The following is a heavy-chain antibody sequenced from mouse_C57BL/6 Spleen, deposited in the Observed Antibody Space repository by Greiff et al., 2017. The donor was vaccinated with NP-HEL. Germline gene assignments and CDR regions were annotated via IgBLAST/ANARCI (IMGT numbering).Heavy chain of an antibody. Sequence: EVKLMASGPGLVKPSQSLSLTCSVTGYSITSGYYWNWIRQFPGNKLEWMGYISYDGSNNYNPSLKNRISITRDTSKNQFFLKLNSVTTEDTATYYCAREMIRFDYWGQGTTLTVSS. CDR2: ISYDGSN. CDR3: AREMIRFDY. CDR1: GYSITSGYY. D-gene: IGHD2-4*01. J-gene: IGHJ2*01. V-gene: IGHV3-6*01.